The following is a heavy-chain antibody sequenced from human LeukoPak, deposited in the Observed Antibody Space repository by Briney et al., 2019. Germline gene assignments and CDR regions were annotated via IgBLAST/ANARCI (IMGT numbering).Heavy chain of an antibody. CDR2: INWNGGST. J-gene: IGHJ4*02. Sequence: GGSLRLSCAASGFTFDDYGMSWVRQAPGKGLEWVSDINWNGGSTGYADSVKGRFTISRDNAKNSLYLQMNSLRAEDTALYYCARVAPSYDFWSGYLPGYWGQGTLVTVSS. CDR1: GFTFDDYG. CDR3: ARVAPSYDFWSGYLPGY. D-gene: IGHD3-3*01. V-gene: IGHV3-20*04.